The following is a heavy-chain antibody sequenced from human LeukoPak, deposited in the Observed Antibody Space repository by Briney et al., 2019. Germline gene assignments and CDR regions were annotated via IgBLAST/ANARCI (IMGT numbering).Heavy chain of an antibody. D-gene: IGHD6-19*01. J-gene: IGHJ4*02. V-gene: IGHV5-51*01. CDR2: TYPADSNT. Sequence: GEPLKISCKGSGYSFTSYWIGWVRQMPGKGLEWMGITYPADSNTRYSPSFQGQVTISADKSISTAYLQWSSLKASDTAMYYCARRRAVAGIYYFDYWGQGTLVTVSS. CDR1: GYSFTSYW. CDR3: ARRRAVAGIYYFDY.